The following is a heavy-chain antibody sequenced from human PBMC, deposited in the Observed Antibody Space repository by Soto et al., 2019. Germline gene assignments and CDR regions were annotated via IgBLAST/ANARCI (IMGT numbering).Heavy chain of an antibody. Sequence: QITLKESGPTLVKPTQTLTLTCTFSGFSLSTIGVGVGWIRQPPGKALEWLALIYWDDDKRYSPSLKSRLTITKDTSKTQVVLTMTNMDRVDTATYFCAHRGLRAHHLDYWGQGALVTVSS. V-gene: IGHV2-5*02. CDR1: GFSLSTIGVG. J-gene: IGHJ4*02. CDR2: IYWDDDK. CDR3: AHRGLRAHHLDY.